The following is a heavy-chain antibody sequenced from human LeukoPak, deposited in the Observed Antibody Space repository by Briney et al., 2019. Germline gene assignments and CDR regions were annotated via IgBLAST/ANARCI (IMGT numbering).Heavy chain of an antibody. J-gene: IGHJ4*02. V-gene: IGHV1-2*02. CDR2: INPNSGGT. CDR1: GYTFTGYY. Sequence: GASVKVSCKASGYTFTGYYMHWVRQAPGQGLEWMGWINPNSGGTNYAQKFQGRVTMTRDTSISTAYMELSRLRSDDTAVYYCARVANWGSSPIDYWGQGTLVTVSS. CDR3: ARVANWGSSPIDY. D-gene: IGHD7-27*01.